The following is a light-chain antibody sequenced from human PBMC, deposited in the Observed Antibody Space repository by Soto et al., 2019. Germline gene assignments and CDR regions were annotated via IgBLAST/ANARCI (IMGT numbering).Light chain of an antibody. J-gene: IGLJ1*01. V-gene: IGLV1-40*01. CDR1: SSNIGAGYD. Sequence: QSVLTQPPSVSGAPGQRVTISCTGSSSNIGAGYDVHWYQQLPGRAPKVLIYGNSNRPSGVPDRCSGSKSGTSASLAITGLQAEDEADYYCQSYASSLSSYVFGTGTKVTVL. CDR3: QSYASSLSSYV. CDR2: GNS.